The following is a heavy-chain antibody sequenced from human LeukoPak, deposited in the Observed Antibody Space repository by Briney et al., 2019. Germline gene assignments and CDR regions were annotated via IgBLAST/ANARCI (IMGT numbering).Heavy chain of an antibody. Sequence: GGSLRLSCAASGFTFSNAWMTWVRQAPGKGLEWVAVISYDGSNKYYADSVKGRFTISRDNSKNTLYLQMNSLRAEDTAVYYCASRTVADLNWGQGTLVTVSS. J-gene: IGHJ4*02. D-gene: IGHD6-19*01. CDR2: ISYDGSNK. CDR3: ASRTVADLN. CDR1: GFTFSNAW. V-gene: IGHV3-30*03.